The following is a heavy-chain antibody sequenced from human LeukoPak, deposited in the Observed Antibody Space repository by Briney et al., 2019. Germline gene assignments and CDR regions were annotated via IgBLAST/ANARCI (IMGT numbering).Heavy chain of an antibody. D-gene: IGHD2-21*02. Sequence: SQTLSLTCSVSGGSISSEGFYWSWIRQHPGKGLEWIAYIHHSGRTYYNPSLKSRLTISVDTSKNQFSMSLKSVTAADTAVYYCARVVTSSLYFFDYWGQGTLVSVSS. V-gene: IGHV4-31*03. CDR1: GGSISSEGFY. J-gene: IGHJ4*02. CDR2: IHHSGRT. CDR3: ARVVTSSLYFFDY.